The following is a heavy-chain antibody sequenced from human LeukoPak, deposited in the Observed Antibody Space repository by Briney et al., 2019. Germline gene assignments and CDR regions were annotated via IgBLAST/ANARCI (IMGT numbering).Heavy chain of an antibody. CDR2: IKQDGSEK. CDR1: GFTFSSYS. Sequence: GGSLRLSCAASGFTFSSYSMNWVRQAPGKGLEWVANIKQDGSEKYYVDSVEGRFTISRDNAKNSLYLQMNSLRAEDTAVYYCARAGPGGPYYYYYYMDVWGKGTTVTISS. V-gene: IGHV3-7*01. D-gene: IGHD3-10*01. CDR3: ARAGPGGPYYYYYYMDV. J-gene: IGHJ6*03.